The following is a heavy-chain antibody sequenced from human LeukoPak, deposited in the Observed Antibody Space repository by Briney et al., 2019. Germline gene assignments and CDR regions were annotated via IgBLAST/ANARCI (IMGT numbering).Heavy chain of an antibody. CDR2: IYYSGST. CDR1: GGSISSYY. D-gene: IGHD3-22*01. Sequence: SETLSLTCTVSGGSISSYYWSWIRQPPGKGLEWIGYIYYSGSTNYNPSLKSRVTISVDTSKNQFSLKLSSVTAADTAVYYCARDRDSGGWFDPWGQGTLVTASS. CDR3: ARDRDSGGWFDP. V-gene: IGHV4-59*01. J-gene: IGHJ5*02.